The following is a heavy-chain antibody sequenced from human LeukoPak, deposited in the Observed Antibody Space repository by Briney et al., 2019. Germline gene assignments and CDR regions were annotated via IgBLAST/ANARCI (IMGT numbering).Heavy chain of an antibody. CDR3: ARGSGHYSSGSYDY. CDR1: GGSISSGGYS. V-gene: IGHV4-30-2*01. CDR2: IYHSGST. Sequence: PSQTLSLTCAVSGGSISSGGYSWSWIRQPPGKGLEWIGYIYHSGSTYYNPSLKSRVTISVDRSKNQFSLKLSSVTAADTAVYYCARGSGHYSSGSYDYWGQGTLVTVSS. D-gene: IGHD3-10*01. J-gene: IGHJ4*02.